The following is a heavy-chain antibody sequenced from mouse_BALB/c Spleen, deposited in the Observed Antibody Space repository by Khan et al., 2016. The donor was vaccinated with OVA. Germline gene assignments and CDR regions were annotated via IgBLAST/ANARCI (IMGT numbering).Heavy chain of an antibody. CDR3: TRHGYFAWFTC. CDR2: IDPFSGGT. D-gene: IGHD2-3*01. V-gene: IGHV1S135*01. J-gene: IGHJ3*01. CDR1: GYSFTTYY. Sequence: EVQLQQSGPELMKPGASVKISCKASGYSFTTYYIHWMMQSHGKSLEWIGYIDPFSGGTTYNQKFKGKATFTVDRSSNTAYIHRSHLTHEESVVCYCTRHGYFAWFTCWSLGTLGTVSS.